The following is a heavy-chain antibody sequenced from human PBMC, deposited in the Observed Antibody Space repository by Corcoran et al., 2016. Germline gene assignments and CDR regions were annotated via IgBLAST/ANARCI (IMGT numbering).Heavy chain of an antibody. D-gene: IGHD6-19*01. CDR2: TYYRSKWFN. J-gene: IGHJ4*02. CDR1: GDRVSSKSAA. Sequence: QVQLQPSGPGLVKPSQTLSLTCAISGDRVSSKSAAWNWIRQSPSRGLEWLGRTYYRSKWFNEYALSVKSRISVNPDTSKNQFSLQLNSVTPEDTAVYYCATDTYVSGWSGPDYLGQGILVTVSS. CDR3: ATDTYVSGWSGPDY. V-gene: IGHV6-1*01.